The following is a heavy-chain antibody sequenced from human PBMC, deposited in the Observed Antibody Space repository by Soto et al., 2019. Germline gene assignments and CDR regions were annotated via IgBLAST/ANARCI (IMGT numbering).Heavy chain of an antibody. V-gene: IGHV1-46*01. CDR1: GYTFTSYY. J-gene: IGHJ5*02. CDR2: INPSGGST. D-gene: IGHD5-18*01. CDR3: ARDSQTAMVPYNWFDP. Sequence: ASVKVSCKASGYTFTSYYMHWARQAPGQGLEWMGIINPSGGSTSYAQKFQGRVTMTRDTSTSTVYMELSSLRSEDTAVYYCARDSQTAMVPYNWFDPWGQGTLVTVSS.